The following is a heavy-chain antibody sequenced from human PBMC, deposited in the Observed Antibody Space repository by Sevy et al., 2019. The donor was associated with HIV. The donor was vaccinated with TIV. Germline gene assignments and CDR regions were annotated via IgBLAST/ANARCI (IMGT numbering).Heavy chain of an antibody. CDR1: GFTFSSYA. J-gene: IGHJ6*02. CDR2: MSYDGTNE. Sequence: GGSLRLSCADSGFTFSSYAMHWVRQAPGKGLEWVAVMSYDGTNEYYADSVKGRFTISRDNSKNTLFLQMNSLRAEDTAVYYCARASRRDYYYGMDVWGQGTTVTVSS. CDR3: ARASRRDYYYGMDV. V-gene: IGHV3-30*04.